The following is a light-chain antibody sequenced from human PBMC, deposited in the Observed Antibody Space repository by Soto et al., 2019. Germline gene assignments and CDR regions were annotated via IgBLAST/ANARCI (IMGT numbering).Light chain of an antibody. Sequence: QSVLTQPASVSGSPGQSITISCTGTTSDVGGYNYVSWYQQHPGKAPKVMIYEVSNRPSGVSNRFSGSRSGNTASLTISGLQAEDEADYYCLSYAGSSRYVFGTGTKLTVL. J-gene: IGLJ1*01. CDR2: EVS. CDR3: LSYAGSSRYV. V-gene: IGLV2-14*01. CDR1: TSDVGGYNY.